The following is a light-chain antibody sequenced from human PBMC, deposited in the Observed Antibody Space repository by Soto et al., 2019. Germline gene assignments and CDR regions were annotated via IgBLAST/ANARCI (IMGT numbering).Light chain of an antibody. CDR2: GAS. V-gene: IGKV3-20*01. Sequence: EVVLTQSPATLSLYPGERATLSCRASQSISNLLACYQQKPGQGPRLLIYGASSRATGTPDRFSGSGSGTDFTLTINRLEPEDFALYYCQQYGSSPPTFGQGTMV. CDR1: QSISNL. CDR3: QQYGSSPPT. J-gene: IGKJ1*01.